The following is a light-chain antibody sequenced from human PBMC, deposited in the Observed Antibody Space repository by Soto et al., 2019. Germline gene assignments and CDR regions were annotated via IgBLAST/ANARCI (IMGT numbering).Light chain of an antibody. CDR1: SSNIGAGYD. CDR3: QSYDNSHVV. CDR2: GNS. J-gene: IGLJ2*01. V-gene: IGLV1-40*01. Sequence: QSVLTQPPSVSGAPGQRVTISCTGSSSNIGAGYDVHWYQQLPGTAPKLLIYGNSNRPSGVPDRFSGSKSGTSASLAITGLQAEDEADYYCQSYDNSHVVFGGGTKVTV.